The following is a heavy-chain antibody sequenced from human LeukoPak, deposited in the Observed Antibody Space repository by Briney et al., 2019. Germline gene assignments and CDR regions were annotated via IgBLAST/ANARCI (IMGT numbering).Heavy chain of an antibody. CDR3: RRIGYRGSVCYFDY. J-gene: IGHJ4*02. D-gene: IGHD5-12*01. CDR1: GFTFIDYA. Sequence: PGGSLRLSCATSGFTFIDYAMSWVRQAPGKGLQWVGFIRSKAHGGTTACAASVKGRFTISRDDSKGIAYLQMNSLKTEDTAVYYCRRIGYRGSVCYFDYWGQGTLVTVSS. CDR2: IRSKAHGGTT. V-gene: IGHV3-49*04.